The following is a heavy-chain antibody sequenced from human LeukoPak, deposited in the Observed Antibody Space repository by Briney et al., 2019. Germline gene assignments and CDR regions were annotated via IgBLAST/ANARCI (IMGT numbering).Heavy chain of an antibody. V-gene: IGHV3-23*01. J-gene: IGHJ4*02. CDR1: GFSFSTYS. CDR3: AKDSIARRGVAGSHFDY. Sequence: PGGSLRLSCAASGFSFSTYSMNWVRQAPGKGLEWVSVISGSGGSTYYADSVKGRFTVSRDNSKNTLYLQVNSLRAEDTAIYYCAKDSIARRGVAGSHFDYWGQGILVAVSS. D-gene: IGHD6-19*01. CDR2: ISGSGGST.